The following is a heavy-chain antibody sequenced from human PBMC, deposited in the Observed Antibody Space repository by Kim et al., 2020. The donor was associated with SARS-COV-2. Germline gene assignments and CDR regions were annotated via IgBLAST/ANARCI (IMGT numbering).Heavy chain of an antibody. CDR3: AYCGGDCYLSGMDV. J-gene: IGHJ6*02. Sequence: GGSLRLSCAASGFTFSSYAMSWVRQAPGKGLEWVSAISGSGGSTYYADSVKGRFTISRDNSKNTLYLQMNSLRAEDTAVYYSAYCGGDCYLSGMDVWGQGTTVTVSS. V-gene: IGHV3-23*01. CDR1: GFTFSSYA. D-gene: IGHD2-21*01. CDR2: ISGSGGST.